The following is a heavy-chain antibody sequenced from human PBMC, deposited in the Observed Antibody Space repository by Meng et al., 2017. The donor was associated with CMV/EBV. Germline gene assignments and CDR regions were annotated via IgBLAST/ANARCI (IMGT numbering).Heavy chain of an antibody. CDR2: MNPNSGNT. CDR1: GYTFTGYY. Sequence: ASVKVSCKASGYTFTGYYIHWVRQATGQGLEWMGWMNPNSGNTGYAQKFQGRVTITRNTSISTAYMELSSLRSEDTAVYYCARSIVGAIDYWGQGTLVTVSS. CDR3: ARSIVGAIDY. D-gene: IGHD1-26*01. J-gene: IGHJ4*02. V-gene: IGHV1-8*03.